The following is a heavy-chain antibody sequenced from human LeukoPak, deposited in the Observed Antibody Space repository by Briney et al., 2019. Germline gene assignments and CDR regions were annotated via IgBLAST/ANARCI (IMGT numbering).Heavy chain of an antibody. D-gene: IGHD5-24*01. J-gene: IGHJ4*02. Sequence: GGSLILSCAVSGFSVTNNYMSWVRQAPGKGLEWVSVFYVGGATYYADSVKGRFTISRDNSENTLYLQMKSLRAEDTAVYYCARGDGYNFFDYWGQGTLVTVSS. CDR2: FYVGGAT. CDR1: GFSVTNNY. V-gene: IGHV3-53*01. CDR3: ARGDGYNFFDY.